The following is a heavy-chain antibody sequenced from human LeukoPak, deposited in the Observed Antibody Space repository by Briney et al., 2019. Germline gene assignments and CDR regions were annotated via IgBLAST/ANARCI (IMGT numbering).Heavy chain of an antibody. J-gene: IGHJ4*02. CDR3: ARDRGGYYYDSSGSLPRFN. CDR1: GYTFTSYG. CDR2: ISAYNGNT. Sequence: GASVKVSFKASGYTFTSYGISWVRQAPGQGLEWMGWISAYNGNTNYAQKLQGRVTMTTDTSTSTAYMELRSLRSDDTAVYYCARDRGGYYYDSSGSLPRFNWGQGTLVTVSS. V-gene: IGHV1-18*01. D-gene: IGHD3-22*01.